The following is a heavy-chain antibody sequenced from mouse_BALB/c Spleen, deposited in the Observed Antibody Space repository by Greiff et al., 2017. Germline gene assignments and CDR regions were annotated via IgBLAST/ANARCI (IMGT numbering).Heavy chain of an antibody. D-gene: IGHD1-2*01. CDR3: ARDGLFAY. V-gene: IGHV1-7*01. Sequence: QVQLQQSGAELVKPGASVKMSCKASGYTFTSYWMHWVKQRPGQGLEWIGYINPSTGYTEYNQKFKDKATLTADKSSSTAYMQLSSLTSEDSAVYDCARDGLFAYWGQGTLVTVSA. CDR2: INPSTGYT. J-gene: IGHJ3*01. CDR1: GYTFTSYW.